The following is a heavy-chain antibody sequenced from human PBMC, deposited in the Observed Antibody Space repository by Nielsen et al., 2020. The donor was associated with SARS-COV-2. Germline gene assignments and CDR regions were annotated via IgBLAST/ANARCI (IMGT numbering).Heavy chain of an antibody. D-gene: IGHD3-22*01. CDR2: IWYDGSNK. CDR3: AKDGTYYYDSSGYPLFDY. Sequence: VRQMPGKGLEWVAVIWYDGSNKYYADSVKGRFTISRDNSKNTLYLQMNSLRAEDTAVYYCAKDGTYYYDSSGYPLFDYWGQGTLVTVSS. J-gene: IGHJ4*02. V-gene: IGHV3-33*06.